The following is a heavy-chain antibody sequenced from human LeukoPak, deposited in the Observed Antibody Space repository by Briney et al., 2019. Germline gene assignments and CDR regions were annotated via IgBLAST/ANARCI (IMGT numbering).Heavy chain of an antibody. J-gene: IGHJ3*02. CDR3: ARAYCGSTSCYFDI. V-gene: IGHV1-8*01. Sequence: ASVKVSCKASGYTFTSYDINWVRQATGQGLEWMGWMNPNSGNTGYAQRFQGRVTMTRNTSISTAYMELSSLRSEDTAVYYCARAYCGSTSCYFDIWGQGTMVTVSS. D-gene: IGHD2-2*01. CDR1: GYTFTSYD. CDR2: MNPNSGNT.